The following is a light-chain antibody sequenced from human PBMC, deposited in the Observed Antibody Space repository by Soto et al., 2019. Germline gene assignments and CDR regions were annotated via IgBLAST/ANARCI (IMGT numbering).Light chain of an antibody. CDR2: QAS. Sequence: DIQMTQSPSTLSASVGDRVSITCRASQSISRQLAWYQQKPGKAPNLLIYQASNLETGVPSRFTGSGSGTEFTLTISSLQPDDLATDECLQYQSYWTFGQGTKVEVK. J-gene: IGKJ1*01. CDR3: LQYQSYWT. CDR1: QSISRQ. V-gene: IGKV1-5*03.